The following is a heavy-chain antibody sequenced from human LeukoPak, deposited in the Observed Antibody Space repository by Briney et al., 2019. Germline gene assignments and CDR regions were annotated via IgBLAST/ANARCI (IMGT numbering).Heavy chain of an antibody. J-gene: IGHJ5*02. CDR2: INSDGSST. CDR1: GFTFSSYW. CDR3: ASIAVAGTRSGWFDP. D-gene: IGHD6-19*01. Sequence: PGGSLRLSCAASGFTFSSYWMHWVRQAPGKGLVWVSRINSDGSSTSYADSVKGRFTISRDNAKNTLYLQMNSLRAEDTAVYYCASIAVAGTRSGWFDPWGQGTQVTVSS. V-gene: IGHV3-74*01.